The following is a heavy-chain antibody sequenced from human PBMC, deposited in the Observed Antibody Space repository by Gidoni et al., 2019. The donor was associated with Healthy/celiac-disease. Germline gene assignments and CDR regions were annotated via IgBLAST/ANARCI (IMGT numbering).Heavy chain of an antibody. Sequence: QLQLQESGPGLVKPSETLSLTCTVSGGSISSSSYYWGWIRQPPGKGLEWIGSIYYSGSTYYNPSLKSRVTISVDTSKNQFSLKLSSVTAADTAVYYCARQVILSIAAAGPYYYYYMDVWGKGTTVTVSS. CDR3: ARQVILSIAAAGPYYYYYMDV. D-gene: IGHD6-13*01. J-gene: IGHJ6*03. V-gene: IGHV4-39*01. CDR1: GGSISSSSYY. CDR2: IYYSGST.